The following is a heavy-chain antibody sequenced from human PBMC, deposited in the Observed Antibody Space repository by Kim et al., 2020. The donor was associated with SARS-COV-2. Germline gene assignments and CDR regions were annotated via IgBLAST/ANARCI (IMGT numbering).Heavy chain of an antibody. CDR3: ARGSGRWFGELLSAPEYYFGY. J-gene: IGHJ4*02. CDR1: GYTFTSYD. Sequence: ASVKVSCKASGYTFTSYDINWVRQATGQGLEWMGWMNPNSGNTGYAQKFQGRVTMTRNTSISTAYMELSSLRSEDTAVYYCARGSGRWFGELLSAPEYYFGYWGQRTLVTVSS. V-gene: IGHV1-8*01. CDR2: MNPNSGNT. D-gene: IGHD3-10*01.